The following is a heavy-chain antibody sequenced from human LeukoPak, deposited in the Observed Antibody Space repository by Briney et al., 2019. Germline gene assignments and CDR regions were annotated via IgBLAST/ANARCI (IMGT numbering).Heavy chain of an antibody. J-gene: IGHJ5*02. Sequence: ASVKVSCKASGYTFTSYGISWVRQAPGQGLEWMGWISAYNGNTNYAQKLQGRVTMTTDKSTSTAYMELRSLRSDDTAVYYCSRVLRFLEWFNWFDPWGQGTLVTVSS. CDR1: GYTFTSYG. CDR3: SRVLRFLEWFNWFDP. D-gene: IGHD3-3*01. CDR2: ISAYNGNT. V-gene: IGHV1-18*01.